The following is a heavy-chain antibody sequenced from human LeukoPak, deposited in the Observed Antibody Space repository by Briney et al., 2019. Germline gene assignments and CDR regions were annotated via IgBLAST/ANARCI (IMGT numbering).Heavy chain of an antibody. J-gene: IGHJ3*02. CDR3: ARDSPHSYGGEDAFDI. CDR1: GGSISSYY. V-gene: IGHV4-59*01. Sequence: SETLSLTCTVSGGSISSYYWSWIRQPPGKGLEWIGYIYYSGSTNYNPSLKSRVTISVDTSKNQSSLKLSSVTAADTAVYYCARDSPHSYGGEDAFDIWGQGTMASVST. CDR2: IYYSGST. D-gene: IGHD5-18*01.